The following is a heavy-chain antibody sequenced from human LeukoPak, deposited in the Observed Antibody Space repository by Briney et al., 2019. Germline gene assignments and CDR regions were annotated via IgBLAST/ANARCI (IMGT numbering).Heavy chain of an antibody. V-gene: IGHV3-30*04. CDR2: ISYDGSNE. J-gene: IGHJ4*02. CDR1: GFTFSSYV. D-gene: IGHD2-15*01. CDR3: AKEGGYGYGPVPSD. Sequence: GGSLRLSCAASGFTFSSYVMHWVRQAPGKGLEWVAIISYDGSNEYYADSVKGRFTISRDNSKNTLYLQMNSLRVEDTAVYYCAKEGGYGYGPVPSDWGQGTLVTVSS.